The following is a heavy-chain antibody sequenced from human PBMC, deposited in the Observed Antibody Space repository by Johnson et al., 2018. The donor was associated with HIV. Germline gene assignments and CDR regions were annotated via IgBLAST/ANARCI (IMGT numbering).Heavy chain of an antibody. Sequence: QVQLVESGGGVVQPGRSLRLSCAASGFTFSSYAMHWVRQAPGKGLEWVAVISYDGSNKYYADSVKGRFTISRDNSKNTLYLQMNSQRAEDTAVYYCAKDPVGATWAFDIWGRGTMVTVSS. V-gene: IGHV3-30*04. CDR2: ISYDGSNK. J-gene: IGHJ3*02. CDR3: AKDPVGATWAFDI. CDR1: GFTFSSYA. D-gene: IGHD1-26*01.